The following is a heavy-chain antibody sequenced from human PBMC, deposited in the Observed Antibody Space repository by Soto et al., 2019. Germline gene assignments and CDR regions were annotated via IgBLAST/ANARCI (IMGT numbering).Heavy chain of an antibody. CDR1: GFTFSNYA. V-gene: IGHV3-23*01. Sequence: GGSLRLSCAASGFTFSNYAMSWVRQAPGKGLEWVSGISDSGGRTNYADSVKGRFTISRDNSKNTVHLQMNSLRAEDTAVYYCARMDNWMQGGDAFDIWGQGTMVTVSS. CDR3: ARMDNWMQGGDAFDI. CDR2: ISDSGGRT. D-gene: IGHD1-1*01. J-gene: IGHJ3*02.